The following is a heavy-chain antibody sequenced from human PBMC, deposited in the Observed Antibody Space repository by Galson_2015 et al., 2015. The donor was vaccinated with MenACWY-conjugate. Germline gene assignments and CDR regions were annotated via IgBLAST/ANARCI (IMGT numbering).Heavy chain of an antibody. Sequence: SLRLSCAASGFIVSSYQMNWVRQAQGKGLEWVEIIYSDGRTYYADSVKGRFTISRDRSKNTLHLQMNSLRVEDTAVYYCAREGWVGETEAIDIWSQGTMVTVSS. J-gene: IGHJ3*02. CDR2: IYSDGRT. V-gene: IGHV3-53*01. CDR1: GFIVSSYQ. CDR3: AREGWVGETEAIDI. D-gene: IGHD2-15*01.